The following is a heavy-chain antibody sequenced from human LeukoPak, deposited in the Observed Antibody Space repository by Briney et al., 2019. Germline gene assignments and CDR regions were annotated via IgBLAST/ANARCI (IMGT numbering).Heavy chain of an antibody. CDR2: IIPILGIA. J-gene: IGHJ1*01. Sequence: GASVKVSCKASGGTFSSYAISWVRQAPGQGLEWMGRIIPILGIANYAQKFQGRVTMTTDTSTSTAYMELRSLRSDDTAVYYCARDWDGSTQLWGQGTLVTVSS. V-gene: IGHV1-69*04. D-gene: IGHD3-10*01. CDR1: GGTFSSYA. CDR3: ARDWDGSTQL.